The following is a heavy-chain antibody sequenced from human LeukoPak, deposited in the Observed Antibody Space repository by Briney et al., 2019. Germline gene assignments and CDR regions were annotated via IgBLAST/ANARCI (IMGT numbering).Heavy chain of an antibody. CDR3: ARQRPGIAVAGPFGY. CDR1: GGSISSYY. D-gene: IGHD6-19*01. CDR2: IYYSGST. V-gene: IGHV4-59*08. Sequence: PSETLSLTCTVSGGSISSYYWSWIRQPPGKGLEWIGYIYYSGSTNYNPSLKSRVTISVDTSKNQFSLKLSSVTAADTAVYYCARQRPGIAVAGPFGYWGQGTLVTVSS. J-gene: IGHJ4*02.